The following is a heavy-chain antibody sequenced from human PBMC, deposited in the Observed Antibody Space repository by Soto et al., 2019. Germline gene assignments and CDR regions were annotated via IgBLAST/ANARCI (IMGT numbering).Heavy chain of an antibody. V-gene: IGHV1-8*01. CDR3: ARGSTYYDILTGYYPYYYYYYMDV. CDR2: MNPNSGNT. Sequence: ASVKVSCKASGYTFTSYDINWVRQATGQGLEWMGWMNPNSGNTGYAQKFQGRVTMTRNTSISTAYMELSSLRSEDTAVYYCARGSTYYDILTGYYPYYYYYYMDVRGKGTTVTVSS. CDR1: GYTFTSYD. D-gene: IGHD3-9*01. J-gene: IGHJ6*03.